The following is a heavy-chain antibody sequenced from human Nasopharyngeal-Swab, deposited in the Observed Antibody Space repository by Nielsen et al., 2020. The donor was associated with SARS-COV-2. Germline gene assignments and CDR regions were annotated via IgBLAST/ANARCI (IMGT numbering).Heavy chain of an antibody. CDR2: ITADGAAT. D-gene: IGHD2-15*01. CDR3: AKGTLGFCRGGSCYPLDS. V-gene: IGHV3-23*01. J-gene: IGHJ4*02. CDR1: GFTFRSYA. Sequence: GESLKISCVVSGFTFRSYAMTWVRLAPGKGLELVSVITADGAATAYVDSVKGRFTISRDNSKNTLYLQMNSLRGEDTALYYCAKGTLGFCRGGSCYPLDSWGQGTLVTVSS.